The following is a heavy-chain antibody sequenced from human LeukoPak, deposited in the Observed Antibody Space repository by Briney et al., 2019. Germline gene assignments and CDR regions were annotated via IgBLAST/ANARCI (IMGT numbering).Heavy chain of an antibody. D-gene: IGHD6-19*01. CDR2: VSSSGSTI. J-gene: IGHJ6*04. V-gene: IGHV3-48*03. CDR1: GLTFRSFE. Sequence: GGSLRLSCAASGLTFRSFEINWVRQAPGKGLEWVSYVSSSGSTIYYADSLKGRFTISRDNAKNSLYLQMNSLRAEDTAVYYCARVAAGYYGVDVWGKGTTVSVSS. CDR3: ARVAAGYYGVDV.